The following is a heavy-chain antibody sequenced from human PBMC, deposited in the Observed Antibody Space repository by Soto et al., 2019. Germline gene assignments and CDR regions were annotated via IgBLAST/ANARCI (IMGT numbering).Heavy chain of an antibody. CDR3: ARDDSSGGAFDI. CDR2: ISSSSSTI. D-gene: IGHD6-19*01. J-gene: IGHJ3*02. CDR1: GFTVSSYS. V-gene: IGHV3-48*01. Sequence: GGSLRLSCAASGFTVSSYSMNGVRQAPGKGLEWVSYISSSSSTIYYADSVKGRFTISRDNAKNSLYLQMNSLRAEDTAVYYCARDDSSGGAFDIWGQGTMVTVSS.